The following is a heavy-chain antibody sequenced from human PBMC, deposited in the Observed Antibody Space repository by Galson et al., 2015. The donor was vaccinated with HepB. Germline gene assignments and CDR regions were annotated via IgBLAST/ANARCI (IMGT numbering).Heavy chain of an antibody. D-gene: IGHD5-18*01. V-gene: IGHV1-69*13. Sequence: SVKVSCKASGGTFSSYAISWVRQAPGQGLEWMGGIIPIFGTANYAQKFQGRVTITADESTSTAYMELSSLRSEDTAVYYCARAGYSYGYDPEFFDYWGQGTLVTVSS. CDR2: IIPIFGTA. CDR1: GGTFSSYA. CDR3: ARAGYSYGYDPEFFDY. J-gene: IGHJ4*02.